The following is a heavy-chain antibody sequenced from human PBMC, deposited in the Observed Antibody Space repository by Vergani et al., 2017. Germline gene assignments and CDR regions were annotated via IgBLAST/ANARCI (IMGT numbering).Heavy chain of an antibody. CDR2: IYYSGST. J-gene: IGHJ6*02. CDR1: GASIGNSKFF. D-gene: IGHD3-22*01. Sequence: QLQLQESGPGLVKPSETLSLTCTVSGASIGNSKFFCAWIRQPPGKGLEWIGYIYYSGSTYYNPSLKSRVTISVDTSKNQFSLKLSSVTAADTAVYYCARVRRDDSSGYYYYYGMDVWGQGTTVTVSS. CDR3: ARVRRDDSSGYYYYYGMDV. V-gene: IGHV4-30-4*08.